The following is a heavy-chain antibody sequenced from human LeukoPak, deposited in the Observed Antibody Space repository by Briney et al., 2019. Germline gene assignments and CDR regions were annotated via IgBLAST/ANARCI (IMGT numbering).Heavy chain of an antibody. J-gene: IGHJ4*02. Sequence: PGGSLRLSCAASGFTFSSYAMSWVRQAPGKGLEWVSAISGGSGSTYYADSVKARFTISRANSKNTLYLQMNSLRAEDTAVYYCSKGPGMAARPRYFDYWGQGTLVTVSS. CDR3: SKGPGMAARPRYFDY. CDR1: GFTFSSYA. CDR2: ISGGSGST. D-gene: IGHD6-6*01. V-gene: IGHV3-23*01.